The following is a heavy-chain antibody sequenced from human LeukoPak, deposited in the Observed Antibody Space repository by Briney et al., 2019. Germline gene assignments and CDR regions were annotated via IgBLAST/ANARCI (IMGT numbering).Heavy chain of an antibody. CDR2: INHSGST. Sequence: SETLSLTCAVYGGSFSGYYWSWIRQPPGKGLEWIGEINHSGSTNYNPSLKSRVTISVDTSKNQFSLKLSSVTAADAAVYYCARGLTYYDILTGYYHPNYFDYWGQGTLVTASS. V-gene: IGHV4-34*01. CDR1: GGSFSGYY. D-gene: IGHD3-9*01. CDR3: ARGLTYYDILTGYYHPNYFDY. J-gene: IGHJ4*02.